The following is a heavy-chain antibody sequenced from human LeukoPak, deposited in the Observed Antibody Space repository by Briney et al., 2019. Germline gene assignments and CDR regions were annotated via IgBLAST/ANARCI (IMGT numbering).Heavy chain of an antibody. V-gene: IGHV4-34*01. D-gene: IGHD2-15*01. J-gene: IGHJ4*02. CDR3: SREDAAHSYYFDY. CDR2: INHSGST. Sequence: SETLSLTCAVYGGSFSGYYWSWICQPPGKGLEWIGEINHSGSTNYNPSLKSRVTISVDTSKNQFSLKLSSVTAADTAVYYCSREDAAHSYYFDYWGQGTLVTVSS. CDR1: GGSFSGYY.